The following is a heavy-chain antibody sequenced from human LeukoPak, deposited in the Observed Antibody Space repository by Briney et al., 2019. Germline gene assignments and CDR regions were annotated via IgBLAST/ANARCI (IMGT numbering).Heavy chain of an antibody. Sequence: PSETLSLTCTVSGGSISSSSYYWGWIRQPPGKGLEWIGSIYYSGSTNYNPSLKSRVTISVDTSKNQFSLKLSSVTAADTAVYYCARGRRIAVAGTGRYFDLWGRGTLVTVSS. CDR2: IYYSGST. CDR3: ARGRRIAVAGTGRYFDL. J-gene: IGHJ2*01. D-gene: IGHD6-19*01. CDR1: GGSISSSSYY. V-gene: IGHV4-39*07.